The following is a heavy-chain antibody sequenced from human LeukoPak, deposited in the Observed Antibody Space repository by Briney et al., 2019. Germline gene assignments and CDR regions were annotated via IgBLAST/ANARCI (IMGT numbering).Heavy chain of an antibody. D-gene: IGHD6-6*01. Sequence: ASVKVSCKASGYTFTSYDINWVRQATGQGLEWMGWMNPNSGNTGYAQKFQGRVTTTRNTSISTAYMELSSLRSEDTAVYYCARAVYSSSPELFDYWGQGTLVTVSS. CDR1: GYTFTSYD. CDR3: ARAVYSSSPELFDY. J-gene: IGHJ4*02. V-gene: IGHV1-8*01. CDR2: MNPNSGNT.